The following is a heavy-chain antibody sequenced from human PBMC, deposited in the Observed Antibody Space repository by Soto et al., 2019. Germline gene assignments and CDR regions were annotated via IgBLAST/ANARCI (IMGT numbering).Heavy chain of an antibody. Sequence: XGTLSLTCAVYGGSFSGFYWSWIRQPPGKGLEWIGEINHSGITGYNPSLKSRVTISIDTSKSQFSLRLKSVTAADTAVYYCARVGYYDSSGFFAPFDFWAQGTLVTVSS. CDR1: GGSFSGFY. CDR3: ARVGYYDSSGFFAPFDF. J-gene: IGHJ4*02. D-gene: IGHD3-22*01. CDR2: INHSGIT. V-gene: IGHV4-34*01.